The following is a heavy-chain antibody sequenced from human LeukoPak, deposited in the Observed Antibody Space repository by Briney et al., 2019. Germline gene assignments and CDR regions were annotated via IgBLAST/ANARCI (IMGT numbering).Heavy chain of an antibody. CDR2: INAGNGNT. V-gene: IGHV1-3*01. D-gene: IGHD4-17*01. CDR3: ARRLVTVTNLFDY. CDR1: GYTFTSYA. Sequence: ASVKVSCKASGYTFTSYAMHWVRQAPGQRLEWMGWINAGNGNTKYSQKFQGRVTITRDTSASTAYMELSSLRSEDTAVYYCARRLVTVTNLFDYWGQGTLVTVSS. J-gene: IGHJ4*02.